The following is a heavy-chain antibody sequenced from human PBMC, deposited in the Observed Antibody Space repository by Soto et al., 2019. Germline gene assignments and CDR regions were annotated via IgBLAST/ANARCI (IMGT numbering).Heavy chain of an antibody. J-gene: IGHJ4*02. D-gene: IGHD2-15*01. CDR3: TRDQASSSAV. V-gene: IGHV3-74*01. Sequence: EVQLVESGGGLVQPGGSLRRSCAASGFDFSNAWMHWVSQAPGKGLVWVSHVNSDGSITTYADSVKGRFTISRDNAKNTVYMQMNILRVEDAAVSYCTRDQASSSAVWGQGTPVTVSS. CDR1: GFDFSNAW. CDR2: VNSDGSIT.